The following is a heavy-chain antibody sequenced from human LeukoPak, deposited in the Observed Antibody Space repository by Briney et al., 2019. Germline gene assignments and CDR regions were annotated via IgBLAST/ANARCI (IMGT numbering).Heavy chain of an antibody. J-gene: IGHJ4*02. D-gene: IGHD3-10*01. CDR1: GGSISSYY. CDR2: IYYSGST. V-gene: IGHV4-59*01. CDR3: ARVPYYYGSGSYEYYFDY. Sequence: PSETLSLTCTVSGGSISSYYWSWIRQPPGKGLEWIGYIYYSGSTNYNPSLKSRVTISVDTSKNQFSLKLSSVTAADTAVYYCARVPYYYGSGSYEYYFDYWGQGTLVTVSS.